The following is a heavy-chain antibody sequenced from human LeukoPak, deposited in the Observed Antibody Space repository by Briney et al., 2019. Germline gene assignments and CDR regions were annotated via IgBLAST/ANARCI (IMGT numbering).Heavy chain of an antibody. J-gene: IGHJ4*02. V-gene: IGHV3-30-3*01. CDR3: ARGKTTTVTTLPFDY. Sequence: PGGSLRLSCAASGFTFSDYYMSWIRQAPGKGLEWVAVVSYDGSNKYYADSVKGRFTISRDNSKNTLYLQMNSLRAEDTAVYYCARGKTTTVTTLPFDYWGQGTLVTVSS. CDR1: GFTFSDYY. CDR2: VSYDGSNK. D-gene: IGHD4-17*01.